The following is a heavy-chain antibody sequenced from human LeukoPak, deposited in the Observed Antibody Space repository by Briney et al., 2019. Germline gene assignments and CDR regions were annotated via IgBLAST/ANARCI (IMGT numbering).Heavy chain of an antibody. D-gene: IGHD3-16*01. J-gene: IGHJ4*02. CDR1: GITIRDYG. V-gene: IGHV3-23*05. CDR2: INNSGTRT. CDR3: AKDPLGGDETDY. Sequence: PGGTLRLSCAASGITIRDYGMTWVRQAPGRRLQWVSSINNSGTRTFYEDSVRGRFTISRDDSKNTIYLQMNSLRAEDTAIYYCAKDPLGGDETDYWGQGILVTVSS.